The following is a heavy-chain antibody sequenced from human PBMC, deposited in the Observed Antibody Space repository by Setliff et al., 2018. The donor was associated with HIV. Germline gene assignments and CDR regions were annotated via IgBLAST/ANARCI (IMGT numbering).Heavy chain of an antibody. Sequence: SETLSLTCAVSGYSITSSYWSWIRQPAGMGLEWIGRIYTSGSTNYNPSLKSRVTISVDKSQNQFSLKLSSVTAADTAIYYCARRIYGNNPYFDYWSQGTLVTVSS. CDR2: IYTSGST. J-gene: IGHJ4*02. CDR3: ARRIYGNNPYFDY. D-gene: IGHD4-17*01. CDR1: GYSITSSY. V-gene: IGHV4-4*07.